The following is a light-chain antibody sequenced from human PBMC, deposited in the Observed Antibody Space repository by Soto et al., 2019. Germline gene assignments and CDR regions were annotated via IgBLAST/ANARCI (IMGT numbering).Light chain of an antibody. CDR2: EVR. CDR3: SSYTSSSTWV. J-gene: IGLJ3*02. Sequence: QSALTQPASVSGSPGQSITISCTGTSSDVGAYNYVSWYQQHPGKAPKLMIYEVRNRPSGVSDRFSGSRSGNTASLTISGRQAEDESDYYCSSYTSSSTWVFGGGTKRTVL. V-gene: IGLV2-14*01. CDR1: SSDVGAYNY.